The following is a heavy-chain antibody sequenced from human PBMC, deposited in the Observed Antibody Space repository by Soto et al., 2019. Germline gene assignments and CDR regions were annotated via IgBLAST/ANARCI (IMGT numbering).Heavy chain of an antibody. Sequence: ASVKVSCKASGYTFTGYYMHWVRQAPGQGLEWMGWINPNSGGTNYAQKFQGWVTMTRDTSISTAYMELSRLRSDDTAVYYCARGIGEGDHGDAFDIWGQGTMVTVSS. CDR1: GYTFTGYY. CDR2: INPNSGGT. CDR3: ARGIGEGDHGDAFDI. J-gene: IGHJ3*02. D-gene: IGHD3-10*01. V-gene: IGHV1-2*04.